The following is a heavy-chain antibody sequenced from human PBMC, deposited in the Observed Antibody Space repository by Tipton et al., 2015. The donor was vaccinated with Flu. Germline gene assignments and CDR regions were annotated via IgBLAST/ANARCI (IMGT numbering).Heavy chain of an antibody. CDR1: GGSISSYY. J-gene: IGHJ6*02. D-gene: IGHD2-15*01. V-gene: IGHV4-59*01. CDR3: AGGIGQDLYYYYGMDV. Sequence: TLSLTCTVSGGSISSYYWSWIRQPPRKGLEWIGYIYYSGSTNYNPSLKSRVTISVDTSKNQFSLKLSSVTAADTAVYYCAGGIGQDLYYYYGMDVWGQGTTVTVSS. CDR2: IYYSGST.